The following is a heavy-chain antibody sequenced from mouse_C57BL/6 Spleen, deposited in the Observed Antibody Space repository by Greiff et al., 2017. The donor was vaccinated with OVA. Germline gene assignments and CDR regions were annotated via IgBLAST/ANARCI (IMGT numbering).Heavy chain of an antibody. CDR1: GYTFTSYW. Sequence: QVQLQQPGAELVKPGASVKLSCKASGYTFTSYWMQWVKQRPGQGLEWIGEIDPSDSYTNYNQKFKGKATLTVDTSSSTAYMQLSSLTSEDSAVYYCARSPAQATFAYWGQGTLVTVSA. CDR3: ARSPAQATFAY. J-gene: IGHJ3*01. V-gene: IGHV1-50*01. D-gene: IGHD3-2*02. CDR2: IDPSDSYT.